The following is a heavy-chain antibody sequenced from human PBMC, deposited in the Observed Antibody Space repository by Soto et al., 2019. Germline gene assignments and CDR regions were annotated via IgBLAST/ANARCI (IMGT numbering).Heavy chain of an antibody. CDR1: GGSFSGYY. D-gene: IGHD3-10*01. CDR3: ARVAGPGWTHHGSRETSVDY. Sequence: SETLSLTCAVYGGSFSGYYWSWIRQPPGKGLEWIGEINHSGSTNYNPSLKSRVTISVDTSKNQFSLKLSSVTAADTAVYYCARVAGPGWTHHGSRETSVDYWGQGTLVTVSS. CDR2: INHSGST. J-gene: IGHJ4*02. V-gene: IGHV4-34*01.